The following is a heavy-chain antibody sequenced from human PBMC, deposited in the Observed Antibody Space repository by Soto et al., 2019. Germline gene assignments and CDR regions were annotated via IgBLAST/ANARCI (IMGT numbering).Heavy chain of an antibody. J-gene: IGHJ4*02. CDR1: GFTFSAYW. D-gene: IGHD1-1*01. V-gene: IGHV3-74*01. Sequence: GGSLRLSCEVSGFTFSAYWMHWDRQVPGKGLIWVSRISDDGSTTTYADSVKGRFTISRDNAKNTLYLQMNSLRADDTGLYYCTRGPRVSSTGTGAHWGQGTLVTVSS. CDR2: ISDDGSTT. CDR3: TRGPRVSSTGTGAH.